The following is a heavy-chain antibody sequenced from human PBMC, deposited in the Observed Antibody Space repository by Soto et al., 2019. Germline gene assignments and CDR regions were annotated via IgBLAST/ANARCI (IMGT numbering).Heavy chain of an antibody. V-gene: IGHV1-24*01. CDR2: FDPEDGET. D-gene: IGHD3-10*01. CDR3: ATMSSGMVRGAYEAFDI. J-gene: IGHJ3*02. Sequence: ASVKVSCKVSGYTLTELSMHWVRQAPGKGLEWMGGFDPEDGETIYAQKFQGRVTMTEDTSTDTAYMELSSLRSEDTAVYYCATMSSGMVRGAYEAFDIWGQGTMVTVSS. CDR1: GYTLTELS.